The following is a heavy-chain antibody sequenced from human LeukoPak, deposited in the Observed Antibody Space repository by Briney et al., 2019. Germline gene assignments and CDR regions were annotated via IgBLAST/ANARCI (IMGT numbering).Heavy chain of an antibody. CDR1: GYTFTSYG. J-gene: IGHJ4*02. D-gene: IGHD5-24*01. CDR3: AREGDGYNSAFDY. V-gene: IGHV1-18*01. Sequence: ASVKVSCKASGYTFTSYGISWVRQAPGQGLEWMGWISAYNGNTNYAQKLQGRVTMTTDTSTSTAYVELRSLRSDDTAVYYCAREGDGYNSAFDYWGQGTLVTVSS. CDR2: ISAYNGNT.